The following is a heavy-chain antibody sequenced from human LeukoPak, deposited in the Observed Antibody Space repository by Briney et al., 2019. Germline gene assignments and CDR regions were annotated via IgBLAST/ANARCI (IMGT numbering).Heavy chain of an antibody. CDR3: ARDFLDNYGYRYFDS. CDR2: ISSTGSI. V-gene: IGHV3-21*01. J-gene: IGHJ4*02. CDR1: GFTFSSYS. Sequence: GGSLRLSCAASGFTFSSYSMNWVRQAPGKGLEWVSCISSTGSIYYSDSVKGRFTISRDNAENSLYLQINSLRAEDTAVYYCARDFLDNYGYRYFDSWGQGTLVTVSS. D-gene: IGHD5-18*01.